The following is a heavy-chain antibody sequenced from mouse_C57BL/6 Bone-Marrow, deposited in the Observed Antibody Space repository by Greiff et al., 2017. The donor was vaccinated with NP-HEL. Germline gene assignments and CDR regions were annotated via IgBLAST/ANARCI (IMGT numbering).Heavy chain of an antibody. CDR3: ARGDYGSSRFGYAMDY. D-gene: IGHD1-1*01. Sequence: VMLVESGAELVKPGASVKISCKASGYAFSSYWMNWVKERPGKGLEWIGQIYPGDGDTKYNGKFKGKATLTADKSSSTAYMQVSSLASEDSAGYFCARGDYGSSRFGYAMDYWGQGTSVTVSS. V-gene: IGHV1-80*01. CDR1: GYAFSSYW. J-gene: IGHJ4*01. CDR2: IYPGDGDT.